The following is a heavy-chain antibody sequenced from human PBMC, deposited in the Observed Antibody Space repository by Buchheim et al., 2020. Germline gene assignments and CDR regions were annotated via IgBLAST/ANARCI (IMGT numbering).Heavy chain of an antibody. CDR3: ARRITMVRGVTWGYFDY. V-gene: IGHV4-34*01. Sequence: QVQLQQWGAGLLKPSETLSLTCAVYGGSFSGYYWSWIRQPPGKGLEWIGEINHSGSTNYNPSLTSRVTISVDTSKNQFSLKLSSVTAADTAVYYCARRITMVRGVTWGYFDYWGQGTL. D-gene: IGHD3-10*01. CDR2: INHSGST. J-gene: IGHJ4*02. CDR1: GGSFSGYY.